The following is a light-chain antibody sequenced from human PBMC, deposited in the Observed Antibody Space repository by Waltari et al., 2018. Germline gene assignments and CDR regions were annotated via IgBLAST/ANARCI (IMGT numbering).Light chain of an antibody. CDR1: SNIVGSSYL. CDR2: EVI. J-gene: IGLJ3*02. CDR3: CSYAASAPTLV. V-gene: IGLV2-23*02. Sequence: QSALTQPASVSGSPGQSITISCTGTSNIVGSSYLVSWYQFRPGEVPKLLIYEVIKRSSGVSDRVSGSKSDNTASLTISRLQAEDEAAYYCCSYAASAPTLVFGGGTNLTVL.